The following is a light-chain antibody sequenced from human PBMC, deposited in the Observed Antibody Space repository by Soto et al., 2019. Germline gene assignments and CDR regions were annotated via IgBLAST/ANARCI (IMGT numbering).Light chain of an antibody. CDR2: GAS. Sequence: EIVMTQSPATLSVSPGERATLSCRASQSVSIDLAWYQQKPGQAPRLLIYGASTRATGIPARFSGSGSGIEFTLTIGSLQSEDFAVYYCQQYNSWPRTFGQGSKVDI. V-gene: IGKV3-15*01. J-gene: IGKJ1*01. CDR1: QSVSID. CDR3: QQYNSWPRT.